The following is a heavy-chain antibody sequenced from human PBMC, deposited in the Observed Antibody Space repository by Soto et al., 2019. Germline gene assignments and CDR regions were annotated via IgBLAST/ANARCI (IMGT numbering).Heavy chain of an antibody. CDR1: GFTFSSYG. V-gene: IGHV3-33*01. CDR2: IWYDGSNK. D-gene: IGHD3-16*01. J-gene: IGHJ4*02. CDR3: AREGDDYVWGSYVPLDY. Sequence: GGSLRLSCAASGFTFSSYGMHWVRQAPGKGLEWVAVIWYDGSNKYYADSVKGRFTISRDNSKNTLHLQMNSLRAEDTAVYYCAREGDDYVWGSYVPLDYWGQGTLVTVSS.